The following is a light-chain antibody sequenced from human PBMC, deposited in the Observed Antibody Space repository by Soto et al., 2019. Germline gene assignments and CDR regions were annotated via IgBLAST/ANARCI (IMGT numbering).Light chain of an antibody. CDR3: QNYCQDFPFT. J-gene: IGKJ3*01. CDR2: AAS. V-gene: IGKV1-5*03. Sequence: DIQMTQSPSTLSASIGDRVTITCRASQNINIWLAWYQQRPGKAPKLLIYAASSLQSGVPSRFSGSGSGTEFTLTISSLQPDDFATYYCQNYCQDFPFTFGPGTKLDIK. CDR1: QNINIW.